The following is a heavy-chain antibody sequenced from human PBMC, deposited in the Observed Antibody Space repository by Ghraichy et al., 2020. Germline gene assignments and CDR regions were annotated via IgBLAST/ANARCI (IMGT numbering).Heavy chain of an antibody. CDR3: ARARWSSGYSPFDY. D-gene: IGHD3-22*01. V-gene: IGHV3-48*03. CDR2: ISSSGSTI. J-gene: IGHJ4*02. Sequence: SLNISCAASGFTFSSYEMNWVRQAPGKGLEWVSYISSSGSTIYYADSVKGRFTISRDNAKNSLYLQMNSLRAEDTAVYYCARARWSSGYSPFDYWGQGTLVTVSS. CDR1: GFTFSSYE.